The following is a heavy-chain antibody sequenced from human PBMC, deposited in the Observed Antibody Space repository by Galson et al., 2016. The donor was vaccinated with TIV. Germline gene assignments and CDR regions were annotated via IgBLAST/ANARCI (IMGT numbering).Heavy chain of an antibody. CDR2: ISYDGTIE. CDR3: AEQETSGCDPLTVTIGLQY. D-gene: IGHD4-17*01. CDR1: GFTFKYYP. V-gene: IGHV3-30*04. J-gene: IGHJ4*02. Sequence: SLRLSCAASGFTFKYYPMHWVRQAPGKGLEWLAVISYDGTIETYADSVKGRFTLFRDNSKNTLYLQMNSLRDADTATYYCAEQETSGCDPLTVTIGLQYWGQGTLVTVSS.